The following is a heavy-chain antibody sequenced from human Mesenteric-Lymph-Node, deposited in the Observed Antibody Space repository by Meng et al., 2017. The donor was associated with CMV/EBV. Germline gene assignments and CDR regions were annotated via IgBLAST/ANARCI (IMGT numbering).Heavy chain of an antibody. D-gene: IGHD3-22*01. J-gene: IGHJ4*02. CDR2: IFPNSGGT. Sequence: ASVKVSCKTSGYTFIDYYIHWVRQAPGQGLEWLGWIFPNSGGTDYAPEFQGRGSMTRDTSISTAYMELSGLRSDDTAVYYCARGEFLHDSSSYVEQWGQGTLVTVSS. CDR3: ARGEFLHDSSSYVEQ. CDR1: GYTFIDYY. V-gene: IGHV1-2*02.